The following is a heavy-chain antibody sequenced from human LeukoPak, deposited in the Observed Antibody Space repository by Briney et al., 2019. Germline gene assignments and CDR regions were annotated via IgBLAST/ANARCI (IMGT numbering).Heavy chain of an antibody. J-gene: IGHJ4*02. Sequence: GGSLRLSCAAPGFTFSDYYMSWIRQAPGKGLEWVSYISSSGSTIYYADSVKGRFTISRDNTKNSLYLQMNSLRAEDTAVYYCALIVVDPSWDYWGQGTLVTVSS. CDR3: ALIVVDPSWDY. CDR1: GFTFSDYY. D-gene: IGHD3-22*01. CDR2: ISSSGSTI. V-gene: IGHV3-11*01.